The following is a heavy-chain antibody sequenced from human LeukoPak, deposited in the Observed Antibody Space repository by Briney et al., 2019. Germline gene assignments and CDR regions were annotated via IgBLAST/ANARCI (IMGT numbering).Heavy chain of an antibody. V-gene: IGHV1-3*01. J-gene: IGHJ5*02. CDR3: ARCAPPDSSGWYFVGWFDP. CDR2: INAGNGNT. Sequence: GASVKVSCKASGSTFTSYAMHWVRQAPGQRLEWMGWINAGNGNTKYSQKFQGRVTITRDTSASTAYMELSSLRSEDTAVYYCARCAPPDSSGWYFVGWFDPWGQGTLVTVSS. CDR1: GSTFTSYA. D-gene: IGHD6-19*01.